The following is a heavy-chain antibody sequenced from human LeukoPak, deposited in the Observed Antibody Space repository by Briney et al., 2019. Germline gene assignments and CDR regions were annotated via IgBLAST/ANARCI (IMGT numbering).Heavy chain of an antibody. V-gene: IGHV1-46*01. CDR2: INPSGGGT. D-gene: IGHD3-22*01. CDR1: GYTFTSYY. CDR3: ARDRNSYDSSGSPNNWFDP. Sequence: ASVKVSCKASGYTFTSYYMHWGRQAPGQGLEWMGIINPSGGGTSYAQKFQGRVTITSDTTTSTVYMELSSLRSEDTAVYYCARDRNSYDSSGSPNNWFDPWGQGTLVTVSS. J-gene: IGHJ5*02.